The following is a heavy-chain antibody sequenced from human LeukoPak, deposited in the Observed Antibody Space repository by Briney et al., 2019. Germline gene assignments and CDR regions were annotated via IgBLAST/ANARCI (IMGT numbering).Heavy chain of an antibody. CDR1: GFTVSSNY. D-gene: IGHD6-19*01. J-gene: IGHJ4*02. CDR3: TKDPGFYSSGWDGNY. CDR2: IYSGGST. Sequence: GGSLRLSCAASGFTVSSNYMSWVRQAPGKGLEWVSVIYSGGSTFYADSVKGRFIISRDNSKNTVYLQMNTLGAEDTAVYYCTKDPGFYSSGWDGNYWGQGTQVIVSS. V-gene: IGHV3-53*01.